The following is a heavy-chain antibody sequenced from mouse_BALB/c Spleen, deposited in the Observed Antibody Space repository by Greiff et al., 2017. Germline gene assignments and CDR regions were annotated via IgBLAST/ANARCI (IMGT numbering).Heavy chain of an antibody. CDR1: GFTSTDYY. V-gene: IGHV7-3*02. CDR2: IRNKANGYTT. J-gene: IGHJ2*01. Sequence: EVKLMESGGGLVQPGGSLRLSCATSGFTSTDYYMSWVRQPPGKALEWLGFIRNKANGYTTEYSASVKGRFTISRDNSQSILYLQMNTLRAEGSATYYCARDINYWGQGTTLTVSS. CDR3: ARDINY.